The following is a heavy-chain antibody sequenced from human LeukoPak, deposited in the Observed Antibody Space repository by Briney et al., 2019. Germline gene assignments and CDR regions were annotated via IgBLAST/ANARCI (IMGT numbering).Heavy chain of an antibody. CDR3: ARPVNTIFGVVIPPDAFDI. V-gene: IGHV4-39*07. Sequence: PSETLSLTCTVSGDSISSSSYYWGWIRQPPGKGLEWIGTIYYSGSTNYNPSLKSRVTISVDTSKNQFSLKLSSVTAADAAVYYCARPVNTIFGVVIPPDAFDIWGQGTMVTVSS. J-gene: IGHJ3*02. CDR1: GDSISSSSYY. CDR2: IYYSGST. D-gene: IGHD3-3*01.